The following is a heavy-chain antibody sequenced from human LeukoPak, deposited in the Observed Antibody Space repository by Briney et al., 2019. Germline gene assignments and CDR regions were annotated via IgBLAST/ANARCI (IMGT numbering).Heavy chain of an antibody. CDR3: ARGRVKVDSSGRLPDY. Sequence: GASVKVSCKASGYTFTGYYMHWVRQAPGQGLEWMGWINPNSGGTNYAQKFQRRVTMTRYTSISTAYMELSRLRSDDTAVYYCARGRVKVDSSGRLPDYWGQGTLVTVSS. CDR1: GYTFTGYY. V-gene: IGHV1-2*02. D-gene: IGHD3-22*01. J-gene: IGHJ4*02. CDR2: INPNSGGT.